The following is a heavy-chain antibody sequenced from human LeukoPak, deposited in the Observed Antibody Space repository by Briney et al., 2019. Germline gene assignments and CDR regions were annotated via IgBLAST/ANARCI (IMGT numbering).Heavy chain of an antibody. CDR2: MNPNSGNT. J-gene: IGHJ4*02. CDR3: TLNDYGTEGYYFDY. V-gene: IGHV1-8*01. CDR1: GYTFTSYD. Sequence: SVKVSCKASGYTFTSYDINWVRQATGQGLEWMGWMNPNSGNTGYAQKFQGRVTMTRNTSISTAYMELSSLRSEDTAVYYCTLNDYGTEGYYFDYWGQGTLVTVSS. D-gene: IGHD4-17*01.